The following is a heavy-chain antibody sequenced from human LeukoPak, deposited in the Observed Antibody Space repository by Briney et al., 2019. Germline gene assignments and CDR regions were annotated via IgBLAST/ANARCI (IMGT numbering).Heavy chain of an antibody. V-gene: IGHV3-23*01. CDR2: ITDSGGTT. CDR1: GFTFSSYA. Sequence: GGSLRLSCAASGFTFSSYAMSWVRQAPGKGLEWVSTITDSGGTTFYADSVKGRFTISRDNSKNTLYLQMNTLRAEDMAVYYCAKLWRGSHPRYFDHWGQGTLVTVSS. D-gene: IGHD1-26*01. J-gene: IGHJ4*02. CDR3: AKLWRGSHPRYFDH.